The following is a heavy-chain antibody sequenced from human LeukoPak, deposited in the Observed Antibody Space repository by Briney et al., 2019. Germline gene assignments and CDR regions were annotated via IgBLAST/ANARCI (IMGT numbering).Heavy chain of an antibody. CDR3: AKEFYITGGTVMDSQYYYYYGLDV. J-gene: IGHJ6*02. CDR1: GYTFTSYD. D-gene: IGHD1-20*01. V-gene: IGHV1-46*01. CDR2: INPSGGST. Sequence: GASVKVSCKASGYTFTSYDINWVRQAPGQGLEWMGIINPSGGSTSYAQKFQGRVTMTRDTSTSTVYMELSSLRSDDTAVYYCAKEFYITGGTVMDSQYYYYYGLDVWGQGTTVTVSS.